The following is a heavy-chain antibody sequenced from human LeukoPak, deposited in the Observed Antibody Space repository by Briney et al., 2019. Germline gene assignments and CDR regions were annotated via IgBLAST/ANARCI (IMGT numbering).Heavy chain of an antibody. CDR2: ISAYNGNT. V-gene: IGHV1-18*01. Sequence: GASVKVSCKASGYTFTSYGISWVRQAPGQGLERMGWISAYNGNTNYAQKLQGRVTMTTDTSTSTAYMELRSLRSDDTAVYYCARMYYGSGTYNNSFDPWGQGTLVTVSS. D-gene: IGHD3-10*01. CDR3: ARMYYGSGTYNNSFDP. CDR1: GYTFTSYG. J-gene: IGHJ5*02.